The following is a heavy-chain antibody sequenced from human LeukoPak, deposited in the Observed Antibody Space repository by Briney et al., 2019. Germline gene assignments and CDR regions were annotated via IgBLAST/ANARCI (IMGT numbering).Heavy chain of an antibody. CDR2: ITSSCGGT. J-gene: IGHJ4*02. V-gene: IGHV3-23*01. CDR3: AKDRPNYYGSNGHYYRRDGDY. D-gene: IGHD3-22*01. CDR1: GFTLSIYA. Sequence: QPGGSLRLSCAASGFTLSIYAMSWVRQAPRKGLQWVSSITSSCGGTYYADSVKGRFTISSANSENMLYLQMNSLRVEDTAVYFCAKDRPNYYGSNGHYYRRDGDYWGQGTLVTVSS.